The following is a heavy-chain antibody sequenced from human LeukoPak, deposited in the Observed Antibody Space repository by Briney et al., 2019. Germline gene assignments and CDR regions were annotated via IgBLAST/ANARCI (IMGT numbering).Heavy chain of an antibody. CDR2: INSDGSLT. CDR3: ASDRTYCGGDCYPPYYFDY. Sequence: GGSLRLSCAASGFTFSSYWMHWVRQAPGKGLVWVSRINSDGSLTRYADSVKGRFTISRDNSKNTLYLQMNSLRAEDTAVYYCASDRTYCGGDCYPPYYFDYWGQGTLVTVSS. D-gene: IGHD2-21*02. J-gene: IGHJ4*02. CDR1: GFTFSSYW. V-gene: IGHV3-74*01.